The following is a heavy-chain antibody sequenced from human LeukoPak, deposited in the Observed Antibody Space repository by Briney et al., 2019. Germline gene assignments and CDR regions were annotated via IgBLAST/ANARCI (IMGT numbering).Heavy chain of an antibody. D-gene: IGHD5-24*01. V-gene: IGHV4-30-2*01. J-gene: IGHJ3*02. CDR2: IYHSGST. CDR1: GGSISSGGYS. Sequence: PSETLSLTCAVSGGSISSGGYSRSWIRQPPGKGLEWIGYIYHSGSTYYNPSLKSRVTISVDRSKNQFSLKLSSVTAADTAVYYCARGLVEMATSPFDAFDIWGQGTMVTVSS. CDR3: ARGLVEMATSPFDAFDI.